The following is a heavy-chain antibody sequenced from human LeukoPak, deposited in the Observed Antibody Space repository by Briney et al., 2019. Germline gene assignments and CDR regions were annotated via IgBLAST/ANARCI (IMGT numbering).Heavy chain of an antibody. V-gene: IGHV3-7*01. CDR3: AREGRDLDY. Sequence: PGGSLRLSCTTSGFTFGNYWMSWVRQAPGKGLEWVANIKQDGSEIHYVDSVKGRFTISRDNAKNSLYLQMNSLRADDTAVYLCAREGRDLDYWGQGALVTVSS. J-gene: IGHJ4*02. CDR1: GFTFGNYW. CDR2: IKQDGSEI.